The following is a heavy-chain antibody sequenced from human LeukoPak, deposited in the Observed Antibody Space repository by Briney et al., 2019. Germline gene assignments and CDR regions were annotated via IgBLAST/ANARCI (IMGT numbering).Heavy chain of an antibody. CDR1: GFSFSSYW. CDR3: ARDVVTAMVFDY. J-gene: IGHJ4*02. D-gene: IGHD5-18*01. V-gene: IGHV3-7*01. CDR2: IKEDGSEK. Sequence: PGGSLRLSCAASGFSFSSYWMTWVRQAPGKGLEWVANIKEDGSEKYYVDSVKGRFTIFRDNARNALYLQMNSLRAEDTAVYYCARDVVTAMVFDYWGQGTLVTVSS.